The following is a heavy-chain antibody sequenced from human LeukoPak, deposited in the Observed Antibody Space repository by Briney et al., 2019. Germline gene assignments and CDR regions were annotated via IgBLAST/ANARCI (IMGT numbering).Heavy chain of an antibody. Sequence: KPSETLSLTCTVSGGSVSSGSYYWSWIRQPPAKGLEWIGYIYYSGSTNYNPSLKSRVTISVDTSKNQFSLKLSSVTAADTAVYYCARGIRFLEWLPTTTNWFDPWGQGTLVTVSS. J-gene: IGHJ5*02. D-gene: IGHD3-3*01. CDR1: GGSVSSGSYY. V-gene: IGHV4-61*01. CDR2: IYYSGST. CDR3: ARGIRFLEWLPTTTNWFDP.